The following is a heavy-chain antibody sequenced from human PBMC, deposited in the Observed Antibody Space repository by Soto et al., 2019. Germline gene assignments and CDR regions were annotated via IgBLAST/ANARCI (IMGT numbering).Heavy chain of an antibody. Sequence: EVQLVESGGGLVKPGGSLRLSCAASGFTFSSYSMNWVRQAPGKGLEWVSVIYSGGSTYYADSVKGRFTISRDNSKNTLYLQMNSLRAEDTAVYYCARVRPDLHFWSGYYSPWGQGTLVTVSS. D-gene: IGHD3-3*02. CDR3: ARVRPDLHFWSGYYSP. V-gene: IGHV3-66*01. CDR1: GFTFSSYS. CDR2: IYSGGST. J-gene: IGHJ5*02.